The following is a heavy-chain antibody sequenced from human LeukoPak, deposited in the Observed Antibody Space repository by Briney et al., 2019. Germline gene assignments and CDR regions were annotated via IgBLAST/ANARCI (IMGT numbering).Heavy chain of an antibody. CDR3: ARDERYQLLLGYYYYGMDV. D-gene: IGHD2-2*01. Sequence: GASVKVSCKASGYTFTSYGISWVRQAPGQGLERMGWISAYNGNTNYAQKLQGRVTMTTDTSTSTAYMELRSLRSDDTAVYYCARDERYQLLLGYYYYGMDVWGQGTTVTVSS. J-gene: IGHJ6*02. CDR2: ISAYNGNT. V-gene: IGHV1-18*01. CDR1: GYTFTSYG.